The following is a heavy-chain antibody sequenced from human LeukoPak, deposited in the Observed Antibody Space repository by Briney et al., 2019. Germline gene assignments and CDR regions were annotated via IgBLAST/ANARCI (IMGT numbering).Heavy chain of an antibody. V-gene: IGHV1-46*04. CDR3: ARGPDYYDSSGYDYYYMDV. D-gene: IGHD3-22*01. CDR2: INPSGGST. CDR1: GYTFTSYY. Sequence: ASVKVSCKASGYTFTSYYMHWVRQAPGQGLEWMGIINPSGGSTSYAQKLQGRVTMTRDTSTSTVYMELSSLRSEDTAVYYCARGPDYYDSSGYDYYYMDVWGKGTTVTVSS. J-gene: IGHJ6*03.